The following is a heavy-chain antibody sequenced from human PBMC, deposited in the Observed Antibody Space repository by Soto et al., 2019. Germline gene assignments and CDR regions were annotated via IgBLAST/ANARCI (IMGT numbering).Heavy chain of an antibody. CDR3: AKGHCSSTSCPTFNYGMDV. D-gene: IGHD2-2*01. J-gene: IGHJ6*02. V-gene: IGHV3-23*01. Sequence: PGGSLRLSCAASGFTFSSYAMSWVRQAPGKGLEWVSAISGSGGSTYYADSVKGRFTISRDNSKNTLYLQMNSLRAEDTAVYYCAKGHCSSTSCPTFNYGMDVWGQGTTVTVSS. CDR1: GFTFSSYA. CDR2: ISGSGGST.